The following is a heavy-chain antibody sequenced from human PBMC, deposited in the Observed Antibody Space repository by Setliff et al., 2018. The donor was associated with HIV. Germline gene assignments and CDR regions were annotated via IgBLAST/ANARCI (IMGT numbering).Heavy chain of an antibody. CDR2: ISGDSGNI. Sequence: ASVKVSCKASGYTFRNFGISWVRQAPGQGLEWMGRISGDSGNIEYAVKTQGRVTLTVDTSTTTAYMELRSLRSDDTAVYYCARHYYDSDNDPFDYWGQGTLVTV. V-gene: IGHV1-18*01. D-gene: IGHD3-16*01. CDR3: ARHYYDSDNDPFDY. CDR1: GYTFRNFG. J-gene: IGHJ4*02.